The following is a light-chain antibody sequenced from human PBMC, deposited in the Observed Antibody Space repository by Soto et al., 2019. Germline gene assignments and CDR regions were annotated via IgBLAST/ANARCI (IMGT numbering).Light chain of an antibody. J-gene: IGLJ1*01. V-gene: IGLV2-14*03. CDR1: SSDVGGYNY. Sequence: QSALTQPASVSGSPGQSITISCTGTSSDVGGYNYVSWYQQHPGKAPKLMIYDVSHRPSGISNRFSGSKSGNTASLTSSGLQAEDEADYYCSSYTSSSTRVFGTGTKLTVL. CDR2: DVS. CDR3: SSYTSSSTRV.